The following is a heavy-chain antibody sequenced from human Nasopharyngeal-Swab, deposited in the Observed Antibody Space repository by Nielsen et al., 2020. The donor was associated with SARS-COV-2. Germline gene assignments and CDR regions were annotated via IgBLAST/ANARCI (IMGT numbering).Heavy chain of an antibody. CDR1: GFTFDDYA. CDR3: ANLLAGTHYYYGMDV. J-gene: IGHJ6*02. D-gene: IGHD3-3*02. CDR2: ISWNSGSI. Sequence: LKISCAASGFTFDDYAMHWVRQAPGKGLEWVSGISWNSGSIGYADSVKGRFTISRDNAKNSLYLQMNSLRAEDTALYYCANLLAGTHYYYGMDVWGQGTTVTVSS. V-gene: IGHV3-9*01.